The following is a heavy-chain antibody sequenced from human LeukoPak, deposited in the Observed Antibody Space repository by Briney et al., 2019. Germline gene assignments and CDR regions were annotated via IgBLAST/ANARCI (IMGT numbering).Heavy chain of an antibody. CDR3: ARDSVDYDILTVYYYYGMDV. V-gene: IGHV3-33*01. CDR1: GFTFSSYG. D-gene: IGHD3-9*01. CDR2: IWYDGSNK. Sequence: GGSLRLSCAASGFTFSSYGMHWVRQALGKGLEWVVVIWYDGSNKYYADSVKGRFTISRDNSKNTLYLQMNSLRAADTAVYYCARDSVDYDILTVYYYYGMDVWGQGTTVTVSS. J-gene: IGHJ6*02.